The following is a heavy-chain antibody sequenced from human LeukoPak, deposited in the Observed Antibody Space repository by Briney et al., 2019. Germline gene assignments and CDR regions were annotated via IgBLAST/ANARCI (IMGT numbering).Heavy chain of an antibody. CDR2: VYSGGSA. D-gene: IGHD1-26*01. J-gene: IGHJ5*02. CDR3: ASGPYSGNYRNWFDP. V-gene: IGHV3-66*01. Sequence: GGSLRLSCAASGFTVSNNYMGWVRQAPGKGLEWVSFVYSGGSAYYADSVKGRFTISRDNSKNTLYLQMNSLRAEDTAVYYCASGPYSGNYRNWFDPWGQGTLVTVSS. CDR1: GFTVSNNY.